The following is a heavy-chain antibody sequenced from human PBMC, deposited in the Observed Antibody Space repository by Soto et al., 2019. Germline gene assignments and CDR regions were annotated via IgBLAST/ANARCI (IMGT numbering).Heavy chain of an antibody. CDR1: GFTFSSYG. J-gene: IGHJ3*02. D-gene: IGHD4-17*01. V-gene: IGHV3-30*18. Sequence: QVQLVESGGGVVQPGRSLRLSCAASGFTFSSYGMHWVRQAPGKGLEWVAVISYDGSNKYYADSVKGRFTISRDNSKNTLYLQINSLIAEDTAVYYCAKERGAHDYEAFDIWGQGTMVTVSS. CDR2: ISYDGSNK. CDR3: AKERGAHDYEAFDI.